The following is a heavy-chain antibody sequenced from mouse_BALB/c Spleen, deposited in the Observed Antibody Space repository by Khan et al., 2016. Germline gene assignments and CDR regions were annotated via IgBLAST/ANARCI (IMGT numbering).Heavy chain of an antibody. V-gene: IGHV14-3*02. CDR1: GFNIKDTY. CDR2: IDPANGNT. Sequence: EVQLQESGAELVKPGASVKLSCTASGFNIKDTYMHWVKQRPEQGLEWIGRIDPANGNTKYDPKFQGKATITADTSSNTAYLQLSSLTSEDTTVYYCARWDWYFDVWGAGTTVTVSS. J-gene: IGHJ1*01. CDR3: ARWDWYFDV.